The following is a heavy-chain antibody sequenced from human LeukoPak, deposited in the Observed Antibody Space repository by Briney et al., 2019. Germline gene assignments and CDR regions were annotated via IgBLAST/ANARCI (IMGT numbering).Heavy chain of an antibody. CDR1: GGSISSSSYY. J-gene: IGHJ4*02. CDR2: IYYSGST. CDR3: ARAVPYGDYNYFDY. Sequence: SETLSLTCTVSGGSISSSSYYWGWIRQPPGKGLEWIGSIYYSGSTYYNPSLKSRVTISVDTSKNQFSLKLSSVTAADTAVYYCARAVPYGDYNYFDYWGQGTLVTVSS. D-gene: IGHD4-17*01. V-gene: IGHV4-39*01.